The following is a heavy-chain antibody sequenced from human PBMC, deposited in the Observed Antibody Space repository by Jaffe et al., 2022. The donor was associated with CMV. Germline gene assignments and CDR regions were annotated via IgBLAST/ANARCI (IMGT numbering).Heavy chain of an antibody. Sequence: QVQLQESGPGLVKPSETLSLTCTVSGGSISSYYWSWIRQPPGKGLEWIGYIYYSGSTNYNPSLKSRVTISVDTSKNQFSLKLSSVTAADTAVYYCARDQSIAARTSYFDYWGQGTLVTVSS. V-gene: IGHV4-59*01. CDR1: GGSISSYY. CDR2: IYYSGST. CDR3: ARDQSIAARTSYFDY. J-gene: IGHJ4*02. D-gene: IGHD6-6*01.